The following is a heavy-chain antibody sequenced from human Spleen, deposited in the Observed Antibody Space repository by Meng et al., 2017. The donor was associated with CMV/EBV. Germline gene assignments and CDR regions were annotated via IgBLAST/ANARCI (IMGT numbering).Heavy chain of an antibody. V-gene: IGHV3-11*04. D-gene: IGHD6-13*01. Sequence: GESLKISCAGSGFTFSDYYMSWIRQAPGKGLEWISYISNSGGPTYYADSVRGRFTISRDNAKNSLYLQMSSLRAEDTAVFYCARDRRTAGTSLAQYYSYGMDVWGQGTTVTVSS. J-gene: IGHJ6*02. CDR1: GFTFSDYY. CDR3: ARDRRTAGTSLAQYYSYGMDV. CDR2: ISNSGGPT.